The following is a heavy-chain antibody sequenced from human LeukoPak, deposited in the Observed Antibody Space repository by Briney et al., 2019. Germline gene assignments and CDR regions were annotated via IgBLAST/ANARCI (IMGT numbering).Heavy chain of an antibody. V-gene: IGHV3-30*18. D-gene: IGHD3-3*01. CDR1: GFTFGSYG. J-gene: IGHJ6*02. CDR3: AKDRGPLYYDFWSAISGMDV. Sequence: PGRSLRLSCAASGFTFGSYGMHWVRQAPGKGLEWVAVISYDGSNKYYADSVKGRFTISRDNSKNTLYLQMNSLRAEDTAVYYCAKDRGPLYYDFWSAISGMDVWGQGTTVTVSS. CDR2: ISYDGSNK.